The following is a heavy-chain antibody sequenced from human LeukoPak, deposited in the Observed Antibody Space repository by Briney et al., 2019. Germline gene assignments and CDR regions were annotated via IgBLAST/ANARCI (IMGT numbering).Heavy chain of an antibody. CDR2: FDPEDGDT. J-gene: IGHJ4*02. D-gene: IGHD6-13*01. CDR3: ATYPKSSSSWYGSYFDY. CDR1: GYTLTELS. V-gene: IGHV1-24*01. Sequence: GASVKVSCKVSGYTLTELSIHWVRQAPGKGLEWMGGFDPEDGDTIYAQKFQGRATMTEDTSTDTAYMELSSLRSEDTAVYYCATYPKSSSSWYGSYFDYWGQGTLVTVSS.